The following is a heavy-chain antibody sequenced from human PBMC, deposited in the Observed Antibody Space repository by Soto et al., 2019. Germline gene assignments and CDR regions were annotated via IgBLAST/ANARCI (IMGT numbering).Heavy chain of an antibody. Sequence: QVQLVESGGGVVQPGRSLRLSCAASGFTFSSYAMHWVRQAPGKGLEWVAVISYDGSNKYYADSVKGRFTISRDNSKDTLYLQMNSLRAEDTAVYYCARDDILTGSNYYYYYGMDVWGQGTTVTVSS. J-gene: IGHJ6*02. V-gene: IGHV3-30-3*01. CDR1: GFTFSSYA. D-gene: IGHD3-9*01. CDR3: ARDDILTGSNYYYYYGMDV. CDR2: ISYDGSNK.